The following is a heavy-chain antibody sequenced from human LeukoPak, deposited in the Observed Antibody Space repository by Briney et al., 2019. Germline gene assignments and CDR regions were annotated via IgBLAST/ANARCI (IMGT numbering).Heavy chain of an antibody. CDR1: GFTFSSYG. CDR3: AKRPSEKAFYDSSGYTFDY. CDR2: IRYDGSNK. J-gene: IGHJ4*02. Sequence: PGGSLRLSCAASGFTFSSYGMHWVRQAPGKGLEWVAFIRYDGSNKYYADSVKGRFTISRDNSKNTLYPQMNSLRAEDTAVYYCAKRPSEKAFYDSSGYTFDYWGQGTLVTVSS. D-gene: IGHD3-22*01. V-gene: IGHV3-30*02.